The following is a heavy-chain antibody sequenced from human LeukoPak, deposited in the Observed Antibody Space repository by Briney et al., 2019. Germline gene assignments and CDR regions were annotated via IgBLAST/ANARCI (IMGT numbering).Heavy chain of an antibody. Sequence: SETLSLTCTVSGGSISSYYWSWIRQPPGKGLEWIGYIYYSGSTNYNLSLKSRVTISVDTSKNQFSLKLSSVTAADTAVYYCAREVVTMVRGVIIAYGMDVWGQGTTVTVSS. CDR1: GGSISSYY. CDR3: AREVVTMVRGVIIAYGMDV. V-gene: IGHV4-59*01. CDR2: IYYSGST. J-gene: IGHJ6*02. D-gene: IGHD3-10*01.